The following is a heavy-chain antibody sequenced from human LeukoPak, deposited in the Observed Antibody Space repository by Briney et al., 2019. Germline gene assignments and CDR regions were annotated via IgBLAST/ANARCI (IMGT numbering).Heavy chain of an antibody. J-gene: IGHJ5*02. CDR2: IYSSGSA. CDR1: GGSISDHY. D-gene: IGHD6-19*01. V-gene: IGHV4-4*07. CDR3: ARDVRYASGWSTPES. Sequence: SETLSLTCTVSGGSISDHYWSWIRQPSGKGLEGIRRIYSSGSANYSPSLKSRVSMSVDTSNNYFSLNLTSVTAADTALYFCARDVRYASGWSTPESWGQGILVTVSS.